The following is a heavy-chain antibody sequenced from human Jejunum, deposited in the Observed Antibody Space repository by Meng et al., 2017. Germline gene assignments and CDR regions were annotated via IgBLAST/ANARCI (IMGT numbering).Heavy chain of an antibody. CDR2: INHNGSP. Sequence: QVLLQQGGARSLKLSATLSFTGAADGGSFSGCYWTWLRQPPGKGLVWIREINHNGSPYSYPSLNNRVTMSVDTSKNQLSLKLISVTAADTAVYYCAIGGPGPRLLNWGQGTLVTVSS. CDR1: GGSFSGCY. V-gene: IGHV4-34*01. J-gene: IGHJ4*02. D-gene: IGHD1-14*01. CDR3: AIGGPGPRLLN.